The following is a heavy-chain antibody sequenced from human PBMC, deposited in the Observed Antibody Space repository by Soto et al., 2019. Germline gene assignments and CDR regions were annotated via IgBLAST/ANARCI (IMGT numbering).Heavy chain of an antibody. CDR2: ITWHSGTI. V-gene: IGHV3-9*01. Sequence: EVQLVESGGGLVQPGRSLRLSCAASGFTFDQYTMHWVRQAPGKGLEWVSSITWHSGTIGYADSVKGRFTISRDNAKNSVYLQMNSPRGEDTALYYWAKEMITFGDFNYYYMDVWGKGTTVTVSS. D-gene: IGHD3-16*01. CDR3: AKEMITFGDFNYYYMDV. CDR1: GFTFDQYT. J-gene: IGHJ6*03.